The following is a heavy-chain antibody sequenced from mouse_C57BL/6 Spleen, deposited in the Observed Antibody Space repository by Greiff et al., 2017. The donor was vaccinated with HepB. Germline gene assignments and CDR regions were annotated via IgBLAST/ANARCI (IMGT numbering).Heavy chain of an antibody. J-gene: IGHJ1*03. D-gene: IGHD1-1*01. Sequence: QVQLQQPGAELVKPGASVKLSCKASGYTFTSYWMQWVKQRPGQGLEWIGEIDPSDSYTNYNQKFKGKATLTVDTSSSTAYMQLSSLTSEDSAVYYCARNYGSSCDVWGTGTTVTVSS. CDR1: GYTFTSYW. CDR3: ARNYGSSCDV. V-gene: IGHV1-50*01. CDR2: IDPSDSYT.